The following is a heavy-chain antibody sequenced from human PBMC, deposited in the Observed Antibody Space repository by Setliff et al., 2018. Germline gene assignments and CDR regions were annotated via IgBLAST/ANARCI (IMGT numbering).Heavy chain of an antibody. CDR2: IWDDGGNK. CDR3: ARGRVMGELRVWFDP. D-gene: IGHD1-26*01. J-gene: IGHJ5*02. V-gene: IGHV3-33*08. CDR1: GFTFSTYR. Sequence: SLRLSCAASGFTFSTYRMHWVRQAPGKGLEWVAVIWDDGGNKYYVDSVKGRFTISRDNAKKSLYLQMNSLSAEDTAVYYCARGRVMGELRVWFDPWGQGTLVTVSS.